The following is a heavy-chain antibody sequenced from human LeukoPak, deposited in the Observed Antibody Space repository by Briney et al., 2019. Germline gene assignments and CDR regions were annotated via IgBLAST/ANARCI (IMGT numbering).Heavy chain of an antibody. CDR2: ITDTGSTT. V-gene: IGHV3-23*01. J-gene: IGHJ4*02. D-gene: IGHD3-16*01. Sequence: AGGSLRLSCAASGFTFSIYAMIWVRQAPGKGLEWVSTITDTGSTTYYADSVKGRLTISRDNSKNTLYLQMHSLRAEDTAIYYCANVQSGGLDYWGQGSLVTVSS. CDR1: GFTFSIYA. CDR3: ANVQSGGLDY.